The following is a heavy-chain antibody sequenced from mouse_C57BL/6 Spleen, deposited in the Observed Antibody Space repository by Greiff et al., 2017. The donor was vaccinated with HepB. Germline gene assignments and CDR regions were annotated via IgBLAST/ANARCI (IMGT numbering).Heavy chain of an antibody. CDR3: ARGDSSAY. V-gene: IGHV1-26*01. J-gene: IGHJ3*01. CDR2: INPNNGGT. D-gene: IGHD3-2*01. CDR1: GYTFTDYY. Sequence: VQLKQSGPELVKPGASVKISCKASGYTFTDYYMNWVKQSHGKSLEWIGDINPNNGGTSYNQKFKGKATLTVDKSSSTAYMELRSLTSEDSAVYYCARGDSSAYWGQGTLVTVSA.